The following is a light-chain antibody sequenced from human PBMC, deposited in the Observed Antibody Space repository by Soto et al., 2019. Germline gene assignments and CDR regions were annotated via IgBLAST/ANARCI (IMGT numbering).Light chain of an antibody. CDR2: EVS. J-gene: IGLJ1*01. Sequence: QSVLTQPASVSGSPGQSITISCTGTSGDDGGYNYVSWYQQHPGKAPKVMIYEVSNRPSGVSNRFSGSKSGNTASLTISGLQAEDEADYYCSSYTSSSTPFDVFGTGTKVTVL. V-gene: IGLV2-14*01. CDR1: SGDDGGYNY. CDR3: SSYTSSSTPFDV.